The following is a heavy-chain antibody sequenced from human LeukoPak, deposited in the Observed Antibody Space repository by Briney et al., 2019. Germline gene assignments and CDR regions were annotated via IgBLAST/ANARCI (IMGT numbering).Heavy chain of an antibody. CDR2: IKQDGSEK. CDR3: ARDIVVVTAIRWFDP. CDR1: GFTFSSYW. Sequence: PGGSLRLSCAASGFTFSSYWMSWVRQAPGKGLEWVASIKQDGSEKYYVDSVKGRFTISRDNAKNSLYLQMNSLRAEDTAVYYCARDIVVVTAIRWFDPWGQGTLVTVSS. V-gene: IGHV3-7*01. J-gene: IGHJ5*02. D-gene: IGHD2-21*02.